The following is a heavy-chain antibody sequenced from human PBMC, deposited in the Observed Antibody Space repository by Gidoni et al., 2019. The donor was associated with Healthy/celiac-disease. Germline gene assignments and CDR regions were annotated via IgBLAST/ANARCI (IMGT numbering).Heavy chain of an antibody. D-gene: IGHD4-17*01. V-gene: IGHV5-51*01. J-gene: IGHJ3*02. CDR3: ARRPTLHDYGDLGAFDI. CDR2: IYPDDSDT. CDR1: GYSFTSYW. Sequence: EVQLVQSGAEVKKPGESLKLSCKGSGYSFTSYWIGWGRQMPGKGLEWMGIIYPDDSDTRYSPSFQGQVTISADKSSSTAYLQWSSLKASDTAMYYCARRPTLHDYGDLGAFDIWGQGTMVTVSS.